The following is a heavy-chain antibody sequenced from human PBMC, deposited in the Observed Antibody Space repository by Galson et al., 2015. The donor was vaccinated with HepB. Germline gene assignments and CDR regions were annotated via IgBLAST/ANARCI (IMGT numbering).Heavy chain of an antibody. J-gene: IGHJ5*02. CDR2: IYHLGNT. Sequence: TLSLTCTVSGGSVTVGGYSWSWFRQPPGKGLEWIGSIYHLGNTDYNPSLASRVTMFVDRSKNQFSVNLTSVTAADTALYFCARERTAAFGGNWFDPWGQGILVTVSS. CDR3: ARERTAAFGGNWFDP. CDR1: GGSVTVGGYS. D-gene: IGHD3-16*01. V-gene: IGHV4-30-2*01.